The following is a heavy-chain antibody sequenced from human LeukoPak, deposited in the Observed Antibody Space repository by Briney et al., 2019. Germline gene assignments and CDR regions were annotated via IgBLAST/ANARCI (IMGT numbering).Heavy chain of an antibody. V-gene: IGHV4-61*01. D-gene: IGHD4-17*01. CDR3: AREGNDGDYDHYYYYMDV. J-gene: IGHJ6*03. CDR1: GGSISSNSYY. Sequence: SETLSLTCTVSGGSISSNSYYWSWIRQPPGKGLEWIGYIYYSGSTNYNPSLKSRVTISVDTSKNQFSLKLSSVTAADTAVYYCAREGNDGDYDHYYYYMDVWGKGTTVTISS. CDR2: IYYSGST.